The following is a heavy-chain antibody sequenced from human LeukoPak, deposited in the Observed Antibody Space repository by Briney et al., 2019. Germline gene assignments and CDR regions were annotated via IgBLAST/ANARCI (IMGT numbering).Heavy chain of an antibody. Sequence: GGSLRLSCAVSGFTFNNYWMSWVRQAPGKGLEWVANIKEDGSEDYYADSVKGRFAISKDNAKNSLYLQMNNLRAEDTAMYYCARDADGYEDWGQGTLVIVSS. J-gene: IGHJ4*02. CDR1: GFTFNNYW. CDR2: IKEDGSED. D-gene: IGHD5-24*01. V-gene: IGHV3-7*01. CDR3: ARDADGYED.